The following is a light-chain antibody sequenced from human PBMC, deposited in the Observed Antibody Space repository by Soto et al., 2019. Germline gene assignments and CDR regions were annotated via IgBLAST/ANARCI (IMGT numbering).Light chain of an antibody. Sequence: DIQMTQSPSSLSASVGDRVTITCRASESINRHLNWYQQQPGRAPKLLIYAASSLQNGVPSRCRGGGSGTDFTIIITNMQPEEFATFYCQQSYTALSLTFGQGTRLEIK. V-gene: IGKV1-39*01. CDR1: ESINRH. CDR3: QQSYTALSLT. CDR2: AAS. J-gene: IGKJ5*01.